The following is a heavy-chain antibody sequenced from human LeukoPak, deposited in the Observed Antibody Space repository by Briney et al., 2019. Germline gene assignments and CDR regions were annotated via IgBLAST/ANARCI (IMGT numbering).Heavy chain of an antibody. CDR2: IYTSGST. V-gene: IGHV4-4*07. D-gene: IGHD3-22*01. J-gene: IGHJ4*02. Sequence: SETLSLTCTVSGGSISSYYWSWIRQPAGKGLEWIGRIYTSGSTNYNPSLKSRVTMPVDTSKNQFSLKLSSVTAADTAVYYCARAPRESVSCYYDSSGYYFDYWGQGTLVTVSS. CDR3: ARAPRESVSCYYDSSGYYFDY. CDR1: GGSISSYY.